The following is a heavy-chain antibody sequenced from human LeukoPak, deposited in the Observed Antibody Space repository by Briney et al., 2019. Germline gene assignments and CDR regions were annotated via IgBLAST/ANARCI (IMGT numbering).Heavy chain of an antibody. V-gene: IGHV4-4*07. CDR2: IYTSGST. D-gene: IGHD3-3*01. CDR1: GGSISSYY. CDR3: ARDIISYDFWSGYPYYYYMDV. J-gene: IGHJ6*03. Sequence: PSETLSLTCTVSGGSISSYYWSWIRQPAGKGLEWIGRIYTSGSTNYNPSLKSRVTMSVDTSKNQFSLKMSCVAAAAAAVYYCARDIISYDFWSGYPYYYYMDVWGKGTTVTVSS.